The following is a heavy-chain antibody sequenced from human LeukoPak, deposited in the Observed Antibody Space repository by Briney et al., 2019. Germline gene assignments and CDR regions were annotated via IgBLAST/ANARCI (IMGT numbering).Heavy chain of an antibody. CDR2: INYSGGT. CDR3: ARLGYGSGTPYYYFYMDD. J-gene: IGHJ6*03. CDR1: DGSISGYY. D-gene: IGHD3-10*01. Sequence: SETLSLTCTVPDGSISGYYWSWIRQPPGKGLEWIGYINYSGGTNYNPSLRSRVTFSRDTSKNHFSLKLRSVTAADTAIYFCARLGYGSGTPYYYFYMDDWGTGTTVTASS. V-gene: IGHV4-59*01.